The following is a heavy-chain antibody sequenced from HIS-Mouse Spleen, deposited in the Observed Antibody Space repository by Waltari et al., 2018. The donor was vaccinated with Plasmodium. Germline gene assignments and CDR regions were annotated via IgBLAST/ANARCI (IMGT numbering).Heavy chain of an antibody. J-gene: IGHJ4*02. D-gene: IGHD7-27*01. V-gene: IGHV3-30-3*01. CDR1: GLPFSSFA. Sequence: QVQLVESGGGVVQPGRSLRLSCAASGLPFSSFAMPWFRQAPGKGLEWLAVISYDGSNKYYADSVKGRFTISRDNSKNTLYLQMNSLRAEDTAVYYCARAHKLGIWAGIGGYWGQGTLVTVSS. CDR2: ISYDGSNK. CDR3: ARAHKLGIWAGIGGY.